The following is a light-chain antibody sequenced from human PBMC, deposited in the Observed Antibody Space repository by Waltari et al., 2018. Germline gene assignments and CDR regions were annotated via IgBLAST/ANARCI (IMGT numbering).Light chain of an antibody. CDR2: DTS. Sequence: EIVLTRSPATLSLSPGERATLSCRASQSVSRYLAWYQQKPGQAPRLLIYDTSNRATGIPARFSGSGSGTDFTLTISSLEPEDFAVYYCQLLVNWPLFTFGPGTKVDIK. J-gene: IGKJ3*01. V-gene: IGKV3-11*01. CDR1: QSVSRY. CDR3: QLLVNWPLFT.